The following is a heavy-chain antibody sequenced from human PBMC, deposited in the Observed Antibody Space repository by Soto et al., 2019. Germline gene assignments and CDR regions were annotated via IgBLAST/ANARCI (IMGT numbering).Heavy chain of an antibody. D-gene: IGHD3-3*01. CDR3: ARGGVTIFGVVDY. CDR2: IHAKSGTT. CDR1: GYTFSDYY. Sequence: GASVKVSFKASGYTFSDYYMHWIRQAPGQGPEWMGWIHAKSGTTNYAQNFQGRVTLTRDTSISTAYMELSRLTSDDTAVYFCARGGVTIFGVVDYWGQGTQVTVSS. V-gene: IGHV1-2*02. J-gene: IGHJ4*02.